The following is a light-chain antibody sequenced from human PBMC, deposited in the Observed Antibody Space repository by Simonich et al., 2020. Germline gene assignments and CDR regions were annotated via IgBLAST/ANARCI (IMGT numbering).Light chain of an antibody. V-gene: IGKV3-15*01. Sequence: EIVMTQSPATLSVSPGERATLSCRASQSVSSNLAWYQQKPGPAPRLLIYGASTRATGIPARFSGSGAGTEFTLTISRLEPEDFAVYYCQQYGSSPRTFGQGTKVEIK. CDR2: GAS. CDR1: QSVSSN. J-gene: IGKJ1*01. CDR3: QQYGSSPRT.